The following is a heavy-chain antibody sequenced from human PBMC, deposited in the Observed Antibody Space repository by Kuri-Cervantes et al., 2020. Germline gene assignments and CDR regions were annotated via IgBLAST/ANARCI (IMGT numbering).Heavy chain of an antibody. V-gene: IGHV3-11*01. J-gene: IGHJ4*02. CDR2: ISSSGSTI. D-gene: IGHD2-15*01. CDR1: GFTFSDYY. CDR3: ARGRGYCSGGFCSLFGY. Sequence: GESLKISCAASGFTFSDYYMSWIRQAPGKGLEWVSYISSSGSTIYYADSVKGRFTISRDNSKNTLYLQMNSLRAEDTALYYCARGRGYCSGGFCSLFGYWGQGTLVTVSS.